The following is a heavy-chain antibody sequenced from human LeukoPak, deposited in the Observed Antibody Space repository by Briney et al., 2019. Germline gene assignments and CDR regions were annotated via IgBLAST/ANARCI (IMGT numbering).Heavy chain of an antibody. CDR1: GYSIRSGYY. V-gene: IGHV4-38-2*01. D-gene: IGHD6-19*01. J-gene: IGHJ4*02. CDR3: ARSGQSTGLI. CDR2: IYHSGST. Sequence: PSETLSLTCAVSGYSIRSGYYWAWIRQPPGKGLEWIGSIYHSGSTYYNSSLKSRVTISRDTSKNQFSLNLSSVTAADTAVYYCARSGQSTGLIWGQGTLVTVSS.